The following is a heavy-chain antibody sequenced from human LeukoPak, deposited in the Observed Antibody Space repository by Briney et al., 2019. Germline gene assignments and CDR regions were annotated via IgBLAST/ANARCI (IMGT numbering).Heavy chain of an antibody. CDR1: GFTFSSYS. V-gene: IGHV3-21*01. CDR3: ARDLSSSRPGSPSDWFDP. CDR2: ISSSSSYI. D-gene: IGHD6-13*01. J-gene: IGHJ5*02. Sequence: PGGSLRLSCAASGFTFSSYSMNWVRQAPGKGLEWVSSISSSSSYIYYADSVKGRFTISRDNAKNSLYLQMNSLRAEDTAVYYCARDLSSSRPGSPSDWFDPWGQGTLVTVSS.